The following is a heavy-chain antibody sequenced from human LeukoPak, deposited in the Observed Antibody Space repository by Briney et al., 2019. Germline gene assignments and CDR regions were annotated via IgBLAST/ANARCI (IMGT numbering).Heavy chain of an antibody. CDR3: ARDLGIVGAMDFQH. CDR1: GFTFDDYA. CDR2: ISGDGTST. D-gene: IGHD1-26*01. J-gene: IGHJ1*01. Sequence: GGSLRLSCAASGFTFDDYAMHWVRQAPGKGLEWVSLISGDGTSTYYGDSVKGRFTISRDNAKNTVYLQMNNLRAEDTAVYYCARDLGIVGAMDFQHWGQGTLVTVSS. V-gene: IGHV3-43*02.